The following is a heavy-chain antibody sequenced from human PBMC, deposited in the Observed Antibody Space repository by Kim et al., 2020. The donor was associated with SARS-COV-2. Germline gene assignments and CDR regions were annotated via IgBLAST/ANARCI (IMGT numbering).Heavy chain of an antibody. V-gene: IGHV4-34*01. CDR2: INHSGST. CDR3: ASLAIYADFDY. D-gene: IGHD2-21*01. CDR1: GGSFSGYY. J-gene: IGHJ4*02. Sequence: SETLSLTCAVYGGSFSGYYWSWIRQPPGKGLEWIGEINHSGSTNYNPSLKSRVTISVDTSKNQFSLKLSSVTAADTAVYYCASLAIYADFDYWGQGTLVT.